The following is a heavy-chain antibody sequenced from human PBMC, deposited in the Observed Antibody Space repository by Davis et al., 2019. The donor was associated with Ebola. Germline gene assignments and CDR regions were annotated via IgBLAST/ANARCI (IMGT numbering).Heavy chain of an antibody. J-gene: IGHJ4*02. CDR1: GGSISGYY. Sequence: SETLSLTCTASGGSISGYYWSWIRQSPGKGLEWIGYIYYSGSTNYIPSLKSRVTISVGTSKNQFSLKLSSVTAADTAVYYCARSLGRYDGFDYWGQGTLVTVSS. D-gene: IGHD3-9*01. V-gene: IGHV4-59*01. CDR2: IYYSGST. CDR3: ARSLGRYDGFDY.